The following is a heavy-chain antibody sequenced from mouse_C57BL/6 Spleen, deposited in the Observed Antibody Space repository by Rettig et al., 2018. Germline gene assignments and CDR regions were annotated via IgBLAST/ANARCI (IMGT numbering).Heavy chain of an antibody. CDR2: ISNLAYSI. Sequence: RQAPRKGPEWVAFISNLAYSIYYADTVTGRFTISRENAKNTLYLEMSSLRSDDTAMYYCARRGKLGNAMDYWGQGTSVTVSS. CDR3: ARRGKLGNAMDY. D-gene: IGHD4-1*01. V-gene: IGHV5-15*04. J-gene: IGHJ4*01.